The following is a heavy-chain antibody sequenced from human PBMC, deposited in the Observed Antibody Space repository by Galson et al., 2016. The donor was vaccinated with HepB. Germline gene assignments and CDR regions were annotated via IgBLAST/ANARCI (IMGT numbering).Heavy chain of an antibody. CDR1: GDSVSSNRAN. D-gene: IGHD7-27*01. J-gene: IGHJ4*02. CDR3: ARLTGAPGEYYFDI. CDR2: TYYRSKWYN. V-gene: IGHV6-1*01. Sequence: CAISGDSVSSNRANWYWIRQPPSRGLEWLGRTYYRSKWYNDYAVSVKNRITINPDTSKNQLSLQLNFVTTDDTAIYYCARLTGAPGEYYFDIWGQGTLVTVAS.